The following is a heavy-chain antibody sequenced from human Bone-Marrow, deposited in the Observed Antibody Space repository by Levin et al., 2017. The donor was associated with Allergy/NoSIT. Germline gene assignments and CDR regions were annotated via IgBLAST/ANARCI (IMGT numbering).Heavy chain of an antibody. CDR3: ARGIAVARAFSGWFDP. V-gene: IGHV3-53*01. D-gene: IGHD6-19*01. CDR2: IYTSGNT. CDR1: DFTVRNNY. J-gene: IGHJ5*02. Sequence: GESLKISCAASDFTVRNNYMTWVRQAPGKGLEWVSVIYTSGNTYYADSVKGRFTISRDNSKNTLFLQMNSLRAEDTAVYFCARGIAVARAFSGWFDPWGQGTLVSVSS.